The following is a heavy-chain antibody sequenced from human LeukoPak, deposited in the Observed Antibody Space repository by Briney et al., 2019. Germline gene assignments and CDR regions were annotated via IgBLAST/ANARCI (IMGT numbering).Heavy chain of an antibody. D-gene: IGHD1-26*01. CDR2: ISSGSGTI. CDR1: GFTFSSNS. J-gene: IGHJ4*02. CDR3: ARALYSGSYSAFDY. Sequence: TGGSLRLSCAASGFTFSSNSMNWVRQAPGKGLEWVSYISSGSGTIYYADSVKGRFTISRDNAKNSLYLQMNTLRAEDTAVYYCARALYSGSYSAFDYWGQGTLVTVSS. V-gene: IGHV3-48*01.